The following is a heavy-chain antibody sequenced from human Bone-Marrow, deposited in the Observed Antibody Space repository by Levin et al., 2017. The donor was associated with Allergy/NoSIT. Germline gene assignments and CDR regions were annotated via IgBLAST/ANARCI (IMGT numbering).Heavy chain of an antibody. CDR3: ARLSPGFGTVIALYYFYGLDV. Sequence: GGSLRLSCAASGFSFNTYIMHWFRQAPGKGLEWVAAISYDGNNDYYGDSVKGRFTVSRDNSKNRMYLQMNILRAEDTAVYHCARLSPGFGTVIALYYFYGLDVWGQGTTVTVSS. J-gene: IGHJ6*02. CDR1: GFSFNTYI. CDR2: ISYDGNND. D-gene: IGHD3-16*02. V-gene: IGHV3-30-3*01.